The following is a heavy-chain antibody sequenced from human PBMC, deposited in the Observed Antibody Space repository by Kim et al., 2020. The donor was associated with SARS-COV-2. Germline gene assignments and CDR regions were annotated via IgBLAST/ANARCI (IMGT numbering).Heavy chain of an antibody. J-gene: IGHJ6*02. Sequence: GGSLRLSCAASGFTFSSYAMHWVRQAPGKGLEWVAVIWYEGSNKYYADSVKGRFTISRDNSKNTLYLQMNSLRAEDTAVYYCAKVFWSGSYYYYGMDVWGQGTTVTVSS. CDR2: IWYEGSNK. V-gene: IGHV3-33*06. CDR3: AKVFWSGSYYYYGMDV. D-gene: IGHD3-3*01. CDR1: GFTFSSYA.